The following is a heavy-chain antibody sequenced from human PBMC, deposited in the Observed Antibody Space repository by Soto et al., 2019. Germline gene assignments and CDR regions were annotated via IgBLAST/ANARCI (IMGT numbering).Heavy chain of an antibody. CDR3: AKGATIFGVVRKWYFDI. V-gene: IGHV3-9*01. D-gene: IGHD3-3*01. Sequence: SLRLSCTASGFAFNNYAMHWVRQVPGKGLEWVSGVAWNGGNVYYADSVKGRFTIFRDNAKNSLYLQMNTLRPEDTAFYYCAKGATIFGVVRKWYFDIWGPGTLVTGSS. J-gene: IGHJ4*02. CDR2: VAWNGGNV. CDR1: GFAFNNYA.